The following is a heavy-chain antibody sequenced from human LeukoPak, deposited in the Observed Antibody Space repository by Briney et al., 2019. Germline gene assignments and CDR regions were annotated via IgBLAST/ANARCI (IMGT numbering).Heavy chain of an antibody. V-gene: IGHV4-59*12. D-gene: IGHD3-10*01. CDR1: GGSISSYY. Sequence: SETLSLTCTVSGGSISSYYWSWIRQPPGKGLEWIGYIYYSGSTNYNPSLKSRVTISVDTSKNQFSLKLSSVTAADTAVYYCAHLMVRGDFYYYYGMDVWGQGTTVTVSS. CDR2: IYYSGST. J-gene: IGHJ6*02. CDR3: AHLMVRGDFYYYYGMDV.